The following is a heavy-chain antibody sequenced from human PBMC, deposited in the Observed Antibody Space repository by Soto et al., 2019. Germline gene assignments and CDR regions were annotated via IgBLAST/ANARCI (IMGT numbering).Heavy chain of an antibody. CDR2: MSYDGTTK. J-gene: IGHJ2*01. CDR3: ARGMSAVAGWFFDL. Sequence: QVQLVESGGGVVQPGRSLRLSCAASGFTFSTYTMHWVRQAPGKGLDWVAVMSYDGTTKYYADSVKGRFTISRDNSKNKLYLQMNSLTTEDTSVYYCARGMSAVAGWFFDLWGRGSLVTVSS. D-gene: IGHD6-19*01. CDR1: GFTFSTYT. V-gene: IGHV3-30-3*01.